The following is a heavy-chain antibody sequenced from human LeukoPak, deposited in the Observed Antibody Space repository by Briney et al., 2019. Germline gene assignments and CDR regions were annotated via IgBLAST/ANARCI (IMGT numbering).Heavy chain of an antibody. Sequence: SETLSLTCSVSGGSVSGTNYYWAWIRQPPEKGLEWIGTIYYSGSTYYNVSLKSRVTISVDTSKNQFSLNLNSVTAADTAVYYCARHSGYYDSAFDYWGQGTLVTVSS. J-gene: IGHJ4*02. V-gene: IGHV4-39*07. CDR1: GGSVSGTNYY. D-gene: IGHD3-22*01. CDR2: IYYSGST. CDR3: ARHSGYYDSAFDY.